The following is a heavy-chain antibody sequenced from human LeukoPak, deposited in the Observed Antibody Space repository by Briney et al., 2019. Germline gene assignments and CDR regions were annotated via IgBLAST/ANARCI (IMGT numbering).Heavy chain of an antibody. Sequence: GGSLRLSCAASGFSFSSHWVHWVRQAPGKGLEWVPGISWNSGSIGYADSVKGRFTISRDNAKNSLYLQMNSLRAEDTALYYCANLSGSNDYWGQGTLVTVSS. CDR2: ISWNSGSI. V-gene: IGHV3-9*01. CDR3: ANLSGSNDY. CDR1: GFSFSSHW. D-gene: IGHD1-26*01. J-gene: IGHJ4*02.